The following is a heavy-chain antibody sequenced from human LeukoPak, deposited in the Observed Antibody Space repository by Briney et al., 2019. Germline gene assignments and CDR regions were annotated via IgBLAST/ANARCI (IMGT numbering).Heavy chain of an antibody. CDR1: GFTFSSYS. Sequence: GGSLRLSCAASGFTFSSYSMNWVRQAPGKGLEWVSYISSSSSTIYYADSVKGRFTISRDNAKNSLYLQMNSLRAEDTAVYYCARESPTGSSRNFDYWGQGTLVTVSS. V-gene: IGHV3-48*01. CDR3: ARESPTGSSRNFDY. CDR2: ISSSSSTI. J-gene: IGHJ4*02. D-gene: IGHD6-13*01.